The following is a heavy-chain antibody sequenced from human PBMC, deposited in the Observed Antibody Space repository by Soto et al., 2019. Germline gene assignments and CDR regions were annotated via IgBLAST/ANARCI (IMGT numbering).Heavy chain of an antibody. Sequence: QVQLVQSGAEVKKPGASVKVSCKASGYTFTRSGISGVRQAPGQVLEWMGWISTYNGYTNYAQTFQGRVTMTPDTSTSTAYMELRSLRSDDTAVYYCAREGVAPYYYHGMDVWGQGTPVTVSS. J-gene: IGHJ6*02. CDR2: ISTYNGYT. V-gene: IGHV1-18*01. CDR1: GYTFTRSG. D-gene: IGHD5-12*01. CDR3: AREGVAPYYYHGMDV.